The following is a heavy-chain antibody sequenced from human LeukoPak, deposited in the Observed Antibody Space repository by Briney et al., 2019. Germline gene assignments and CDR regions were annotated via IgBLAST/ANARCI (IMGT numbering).Heavy chain of an antibody. J-gene: IGHJ1*01. CDR3: AIMHGYYDGTGYWVQ. CDR1: GFTFASYG. CDR2: ITTHGGRT. D-gene: IGHD3-22*01. V-gene: IGHV3-23*01. Sequence: GGPLRLSCAASGFTFASYGMSWVRQAPGKGLEWVSFITTHGGRTYYADSVEGRFTISGDNPRNTLYMQMNSLRDEDTAVYYCAIMHGYYDGTGYWVQWGQGTLVTVSS.